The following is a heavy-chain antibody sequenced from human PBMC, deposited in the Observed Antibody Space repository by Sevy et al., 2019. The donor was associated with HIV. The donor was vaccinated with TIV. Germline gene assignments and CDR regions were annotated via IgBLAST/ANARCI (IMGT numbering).Heavy chain of an antibody. V-gene: IGHV1-46*01. CDR1: GYTFTSYY. CDR3: ARCAGYCSGGSCPLFYYYGMDV. D-gene: IGHD2-15*01. CDR2: INPSGGST. Sequence: ASVKVSCKASGYTFTSYYMHWVRQAPGQGLEWMGIINPSGGSTSYAQKFQGRVTMTRDTSTSTVYMELSSLRSEDTAVYYCARCAGYCSGGSCPLFYYYGMDVWGQRTTVTVSS. J-gene: IGHJ6*02.